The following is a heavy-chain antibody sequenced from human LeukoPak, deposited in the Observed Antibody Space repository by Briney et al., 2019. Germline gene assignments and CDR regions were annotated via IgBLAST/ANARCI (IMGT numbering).Heavy chain of an antibody. D-gene: IGHD3-22*01. CDR3: ARRDYYDRSGYFGY. Sequence: TLTVSGDSISSSGYYWGWIRQPPGKGLEWSGTIYYSGRTYYKPSLKSRVAISVDTSKNQFSLKLSYVTAADTAVYYCARRDYYDRSGYFGYWGQGTLVTVSS. CDR2: IYYSGRT. J-gene: IGHJ4*02. CDR1: GDSISSSGYY. V-gene: IGHV4-39*01.